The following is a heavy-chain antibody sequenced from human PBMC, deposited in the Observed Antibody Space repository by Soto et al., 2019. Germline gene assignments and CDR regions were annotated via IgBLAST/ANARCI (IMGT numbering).Heavy chain of an antibody. D-gene: IGHD3-3*01. V-gene: IGHV3-21*01. CDR2: ISSSSSYI. J-gene: IGHJ6*02. CDR3: ARGKTPRRPYDFWSGYYYYGMDV. Sequence: VGSLRLSCAASGFTFSSYSMNWVRQAPGKGLEWVSSISSSSSYIYYADSVKGRFTISRDNAKNSLYLQMNSLRAEDTAVYYCARGKTPRRPYDFWSGYYYYGMDVWGQGTTVTVSS. CDR1: GFTFSSYS.